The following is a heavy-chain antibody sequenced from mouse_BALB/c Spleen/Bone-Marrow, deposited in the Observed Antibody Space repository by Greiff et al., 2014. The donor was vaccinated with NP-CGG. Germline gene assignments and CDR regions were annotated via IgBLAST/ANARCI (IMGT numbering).Heavy chain of an antibody. CDR2: ISSGGSYT. Sequence: EVQRVESGGGLVKPGGSLKLSCAASGFTFSSYAMSWVRQTPEKRLAWVATISSGGSYTYYPDSVKGRFTISRDNAKNTLYLQMSSLRSEDTAMYYCASLFRGAMDYWGQGTSVTVSS. CDR1: GFTFSSYA. V-gene: IGHV5-9-3*01. CDR3: ASLFRGAMDY. J-gene: IGHJ4*01.